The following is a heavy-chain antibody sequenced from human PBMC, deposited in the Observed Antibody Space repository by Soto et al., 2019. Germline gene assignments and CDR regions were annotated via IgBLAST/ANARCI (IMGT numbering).Heavy chain of an antibody. V-gene: IGHV3-11*01. J-gene: IGHJ5*02. Sequence: QVRLVESGGGVVKPGGSLRLSCTASGFTFSDYYMSWIRQAPGKGLECVSYISSSGASIYYTDSVEGRFTISRDNAKNSLYLQMTSLRVEDTAVYYCARDDGYGGTNNWFDPWGQGTRVTVSS. CDR1: GFTFSDYY. CDR2: ISSSGASI. CDR3: ARDDGYGGTNNWFDP. D-gene: IGHD4-17*01.